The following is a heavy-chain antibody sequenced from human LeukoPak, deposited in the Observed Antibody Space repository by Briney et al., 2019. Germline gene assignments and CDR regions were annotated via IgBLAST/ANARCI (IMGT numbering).Heavy chain of an antibody. V-gene: IGHV1-2*02. CDR3: AREQYSGSDEGFDH. J-gene: IGHJ4*02. CDR1: GYTFTGYY. Sequence: ASVKVSCKASGYTFTGYYMHWVRQAPGQGLEWMGWINPNSGGTNYAQKFQGRVTMTRDTSISTAYMELSRLRSDDTAVYYCAREQYSGSDEGFDHWGQGTLVTVSS. D-gene: IGHD5-12*01. CDR2: INPNSGGT.